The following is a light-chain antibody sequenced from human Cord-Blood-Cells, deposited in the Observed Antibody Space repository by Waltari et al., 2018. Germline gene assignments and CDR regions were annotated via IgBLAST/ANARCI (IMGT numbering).Light chain of an antibody. CDR3: QQRSNWYT. V-gene: IGKV3-11*01. CDR1: QSVSSY. J-gene: IGKJ2*01. Sequence: EIVLTQSPATLSLSPGEXXXLSCRASQSVSSYLAWYQQKPGQAPRLLIYDASNRATGIPARFSGSGSGTDFTLTISSLEPEDFAVYYCQQRSNWYTFGQGTKLEIK. CDR2: DAS.